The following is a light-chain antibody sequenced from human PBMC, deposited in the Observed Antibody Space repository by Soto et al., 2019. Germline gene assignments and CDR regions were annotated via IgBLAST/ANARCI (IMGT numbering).Light chain of an antibody. J-gene: IGLJ3*02. V-gene: IGLV1-40*01. CDR3: QSYDSSLSGWV. Sequence: QSVLTQPPSGSGAPGQRVTISCTGSSSNIGAGYDVHWYQQIPGTAPKLLIYGNSNRPSGVPDRFSGSKSGTSASLAITGLQAEDEADYYCQSYDSSLSGWVFGGGTKVTVL. CDR2: GNS. CDR1: SSNIGAGYD.